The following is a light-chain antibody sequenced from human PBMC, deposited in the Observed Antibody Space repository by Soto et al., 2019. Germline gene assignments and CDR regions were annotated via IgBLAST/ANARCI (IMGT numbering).Light chain of an antibody. V-gene: IGKV1-39*01. CDR2: SAS. CDR3: QQSYSTPWT. J-gene: IGKJ1*01. CDR1: QSINNY. Sequence: EIQMTQSPSSLSASAGDRVTITCRASQSINNYLNWYQQKPGKAPQVLIYSASGLQGGVPSNFSGSGSGTDFTLTITSLHPEHIATYYCQQSYSTPWTFGQGTKVEIK.